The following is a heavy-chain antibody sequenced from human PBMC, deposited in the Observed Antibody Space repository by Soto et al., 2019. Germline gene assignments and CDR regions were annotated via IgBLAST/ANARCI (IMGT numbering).Heavy chain of an antibody. CDR3: AKDSHDYSNYVNDY. CDR1: GFTFSNYA. J-gene: IGHJ4*02. Sequence: GGSLRLSCAASGFTFSNYAMNWVRQAPGKGLEWVSAISGSGGSTYYADSVKGRFTISRDNSKNTLYLQMNSLRAEDTAVYYCAKDSHDYSNYVNDYWGQGTLVTVSS. D-gene: IGHD4-4*01. V-gene: IGHV3-23*01. CDR2: ISGSGGST.